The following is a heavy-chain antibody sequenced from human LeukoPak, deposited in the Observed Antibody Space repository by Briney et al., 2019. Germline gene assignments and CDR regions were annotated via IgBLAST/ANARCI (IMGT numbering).Heavy chain of an antibody. J-gene: IGHJ4*02. Sequence: GGSLRLSCAASGFTFSKYWMLWVRQAPGKGLERVSRINTDGTVTTYADSLKGRFTISRDNAKNSLYLQMNSLRVEDTAVYYCARGGSAVVVTATTRVFDYWGQGTLVTVSS. CDR3: ARGGSAVVVTATTRVFDY. CDR2: INTDGTVT. D-gene: IGHD2-21*02. CDR1: GFTFSKYW. V-gene: IGHV3-74*01.